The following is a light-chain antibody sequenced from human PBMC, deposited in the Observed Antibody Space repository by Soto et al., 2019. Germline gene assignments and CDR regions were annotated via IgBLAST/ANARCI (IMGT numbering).Light chain of an antibody. CDR3: SSFTTSRFYV. Sequence: QSALTQPRSVSGSPGQSVTVSCTGTRNDVGGYNYVSWYQQHPGKAPKLIISDVTNRPSGVPDRFSGSKSGNTASLTISGLRAEDEADYYCSSFTTSRFYVFGPGTKLTVL. CDR2: DVT. CDR1: RNDVGGYNY. V-gene: IGLV2-11*01. J-gene: IGLJ1*01.